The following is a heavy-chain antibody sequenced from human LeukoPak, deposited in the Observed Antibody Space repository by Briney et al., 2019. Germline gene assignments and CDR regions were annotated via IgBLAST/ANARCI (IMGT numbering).Heavy chain of an antibody. CDR2: IYHSGST. Sequence: PSETLSLTCTVSGGSISSYYWSWIRQPPGKGLEWIGRIYHSGSTYYNPSLKSRVTISVDTSKNQFSLKLSSVTAADTAVYYCARDFSREYGDYGGDYWGQGTLVTVSS. CDR3: ARDFSREYGDYGGDY. J-gene: IGHJ4*02. CDR1: GGSISSYY. V-gene: IGHV4-38-2*02. D-gene: IGHD4-17*01.